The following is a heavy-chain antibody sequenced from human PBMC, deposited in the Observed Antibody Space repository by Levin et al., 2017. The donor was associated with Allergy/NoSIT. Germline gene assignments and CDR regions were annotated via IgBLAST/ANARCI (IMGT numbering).Heavy chain of an antibody. CDR1: GLNFGKYG. Sequence: GGSLRLSCAASGLNFGKYGIHWVRQAPGKGLEWVTFISYDGANKNYAESVRGRFTISRDNAKNSLYLQMNSLRAEDTALFYCVKDGVPSNRPYGGHGFGVWGQGTLVSVSS. CDR2: ISYDGANK. V-gene: IGHV3-30*18. J-gene: IGHJ5*02. D-gene: IGHD2/OR15-2a*01. CDR3: VKDGVPSNRPYGGHGFGV.